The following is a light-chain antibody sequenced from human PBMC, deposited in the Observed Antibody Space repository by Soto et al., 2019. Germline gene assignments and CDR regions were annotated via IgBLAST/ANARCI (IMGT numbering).Light chain of an antibody. J-gene: IGLJ1*01. Sequence: QSVLTQPPSVSGAPGQRVTISCTGSISNIGAGYDVHWYQQLPGTAPKLLIYGNSNRPSGVPDRFSGSKSGTSASLAITGLQAEDEADYYCQSYDSSLSASFGTGTKVTVL. CDR1: ISNIGAGYD. CDR3: QSYDSSLSAS. V-gene: IGLV1-40*01. CDR2: GNS.